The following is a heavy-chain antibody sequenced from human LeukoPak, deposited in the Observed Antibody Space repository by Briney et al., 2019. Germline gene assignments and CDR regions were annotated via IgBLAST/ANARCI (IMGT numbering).Heavy chain of an antibody. V-gene: IGHV3-23*01. D-gene: IGHD3-9*01. CDR1: GFTFSSYA. CDR2: ISGSGGST. J-gene: IGHJ4*02. Sequence: PGGSLRLSCAASGFTFSSYAMSWVRQAPGKGLEWVSAISGSGGSTYYADSVKGRFTISRDNSKNTLYLQMNSLRAEDTAVYYCARDRPFDILTGYFDYWGQGTLVTVSS. CDR3: ARDRPFDILTGYFDY.